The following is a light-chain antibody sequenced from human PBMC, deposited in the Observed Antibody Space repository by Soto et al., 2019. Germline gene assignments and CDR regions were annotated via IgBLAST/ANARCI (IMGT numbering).Light chain of an antibody. V-gene: IGKV3-11*01. CDR2: TTS. CDR1: QSVSSN. Sequence: EILMTQSPATLSVSPGERATLSCRASQSVSSNLAWYQQKPGQAPRLLIYTTSNRAIGIPARFSGSGSRTDFTLTISSLEPEDFAVYYCQQGNNWPIFTFGPGTKVDIK. J-gene: IGKJ3*01. CDR3: QQGNNWPIFT.